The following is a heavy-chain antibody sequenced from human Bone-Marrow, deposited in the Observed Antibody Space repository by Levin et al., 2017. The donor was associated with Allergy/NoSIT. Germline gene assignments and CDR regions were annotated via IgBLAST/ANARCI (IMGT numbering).Heavy chain of an antibody. V-gene: IGHV3-21*01. Sequence: PGGSLRLSCAASGFTFSSYSMNWVRQAPGKGLEWVSSISSSSSYIYYADSVKGRFTISRDNAKNSLYLQMNSLRAEDTAVYYCARDLHIVVVPAYGMDVWGQGTTVTVSS. D-gene: IGHD2-2*01. CDR3: ARDLHIVVVPAYGMDV. CDR2: ISSSSSYI. CDR1: GFTFSSYS. J-gene: IGHJ6*02.